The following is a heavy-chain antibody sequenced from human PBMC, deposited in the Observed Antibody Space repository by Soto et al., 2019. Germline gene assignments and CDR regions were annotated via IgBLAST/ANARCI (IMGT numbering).Heavy chain of an antibody. J-gene: IGHJ5*02. CDR3: ARGGVGGGNSYCWFDP. CDR1: GGSISSYY. V-gene: IGHV4-59*01. Sequence: QVQLQESGPGLVKPSETLSLTCTVSGGSISSYYWSWIRQPPGKGLEWIGYIYYSGSTNYNPSLKSRVTISVDTSKNQFSLKLSSVTAADTAVYYCARGGVGGGNSYCWFDPWGQGTLVTVSS. CDR2: IYYSGST. D-gene: IGHD2-21*02.